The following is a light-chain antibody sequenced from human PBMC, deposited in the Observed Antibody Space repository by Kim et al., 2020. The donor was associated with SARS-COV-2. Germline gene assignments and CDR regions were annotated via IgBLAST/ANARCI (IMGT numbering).Light chain of an antibody. CDR1: RSKIGHNY. CDR2: RNN. V-gene: IGLV1-47*01. Sequence: PGQRVTVSCSGTRSKIGHNYLYWFQQLPGTAPKLPTYRNNQRPSGVPDRFSGSKSGTSASLAISGLRSEDEADYYCAAWDDSLSVLFGGGTKLTVL. CDR3: AAWDDSLSVL. J-gene: IGLJ3*02.